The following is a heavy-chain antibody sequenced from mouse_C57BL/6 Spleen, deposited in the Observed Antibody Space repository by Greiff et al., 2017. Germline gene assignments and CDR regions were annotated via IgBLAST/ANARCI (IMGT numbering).Heavy chain of an antibody. D-gene: IGHD2-3*01. Sequence: QVQLKQSGAELVRPGASVTLSCKASGYTFTDYEMHWVKQTPVHGLEWIGAIDPETGGTAYNQKFKGKAILTADKSSSTAYMELRSLTSEASAVYYCTRSVYGYYLWGQGTSVTVSS. CDR3: TRSVYGYYL. J-gene: IGHJ4*01. CDR1: GYTFTDYE. CDR2: IDPETGGT. V-gene: IGHV1-15*01.